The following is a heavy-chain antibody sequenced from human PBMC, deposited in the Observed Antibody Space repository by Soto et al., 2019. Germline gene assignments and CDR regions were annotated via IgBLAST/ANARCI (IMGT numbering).Heavy chain of an antibody. Sequence: SEPLSLTCTVSGGSISSSSYYWGWIRQPPGKGLEWIGSIYYSGSTYYNPSLKSRVTISVDTSKNQFSLKLSSVTAADTAVYYCARQNPANYYYYGMDVWGKGTTVS. J-gene: IGHJ6*04. V-gene: IGHV4-39*01. CDR1: GGSISSSSYY. CDR2: IYYSGST. CDR3: ARQNPANYYYYGMDV.